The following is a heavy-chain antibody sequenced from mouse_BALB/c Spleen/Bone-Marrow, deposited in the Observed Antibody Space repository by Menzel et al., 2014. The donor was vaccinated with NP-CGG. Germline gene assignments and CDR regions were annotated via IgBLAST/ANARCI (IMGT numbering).Heavy chain of an antibody. CDR3: TRGGNWGDFDY. D-gene: IGHD4-1*01. J-gene: IGHJ2*01. CDR2: ISSGSSTI. V-gene: IGHV5-17*02. Sequence: DVQLVESGGGLVQPGGSRKLSCAASGFTFSSFGMHWVRQAPERGLEWVAYISSGSSTIYYADTVKGRFTISRDNPKNTLFLQMTSLRSEDTAMYYCTRGGNWGDFDYWGQGTTLTVSS. CDR1: GFTFSSFG.